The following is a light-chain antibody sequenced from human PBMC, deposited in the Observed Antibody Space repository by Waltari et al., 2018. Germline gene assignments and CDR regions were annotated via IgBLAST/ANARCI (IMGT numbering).Light chain of an antibody. CDR2: LNN. CDR1: SSNIGTYN. V-gene: IGLV1-44*01. J-gene: IGLJ2*01. Sequence: QSVLTQPPSASGTPGQRVTISCSGSSSNIGTYNVNWYQHLPGAAPKLLICLNNLRPSGVPDRFSASKSGTSASLAISGLQSEDEADYYCAAWDGSLNGVVFGGGTKLTVL. CDR3: AAWDGSLNGVV.